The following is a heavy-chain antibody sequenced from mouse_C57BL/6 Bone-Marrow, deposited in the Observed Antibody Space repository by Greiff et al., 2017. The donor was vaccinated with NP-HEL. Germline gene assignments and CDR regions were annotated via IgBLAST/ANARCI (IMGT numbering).Heavy chain of an antibody. V-gene: IGHV1-64*01. CDR2: IHPNSGST. CDR1: GYTFTSYW. D-gene: IGHD2-4*01. J-gene: IGHJ3*01. CDR3: ARWDYDYAY. Sequence: QVQLKQSGAELVKPGASVKLSCKASGYTFTSYWMHWVKQRLGQGLEWIGMIHPNSGSTNYNEKFKSKATLTVDKSSSTAYMQLSSLTSEDSAVYYCARWDYDYAYWGQGTLVTVSA.